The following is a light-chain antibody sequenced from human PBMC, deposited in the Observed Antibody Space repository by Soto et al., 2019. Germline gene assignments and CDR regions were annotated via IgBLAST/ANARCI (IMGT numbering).Light chain of an antibody. V-gene: IGKV3-20*01. CDR3: QKHDSPPFT. CDR1: QSVAGTR. Sequence: EIVLTQSPGTLSLSPGESATLSCRASQSVAGTRLAWYQQKPGQAPRLLICDASSRSTGTPNRFSGGASGTDFTLSSSRLQPEDFAVYYCQKHDSPPFTFGPGTKVDIK. CDR2: DAS. J-gene: IGKJ3*01.